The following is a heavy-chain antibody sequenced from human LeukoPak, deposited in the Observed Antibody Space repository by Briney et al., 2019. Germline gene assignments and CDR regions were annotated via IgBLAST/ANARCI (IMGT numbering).Heavy chain of an antibody. CDR2: INSDGSAT. Sequence: GGSLRLSCAASGFPSSSYWMHWVRQVPGKGLLWVSRINSDGSATIYADSVRGRFTISRDNAKNTLYLQMSGLRVEDTAVYHCASDSPYYGMDVWGQGTTVTVSS. CDR1: GFPSSSYW. J-gene: IGHJ6*02. V-gene: IGHV3-74*01. CDR3: ASDSPYYGMDV.